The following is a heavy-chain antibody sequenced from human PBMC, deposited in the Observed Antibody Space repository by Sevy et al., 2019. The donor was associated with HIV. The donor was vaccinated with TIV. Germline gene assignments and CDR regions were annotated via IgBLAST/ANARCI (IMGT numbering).Heavy chain of an antibody. J-gene: IGHJ4*02. V-gene: IGHV3-23*01. CDR2: ISGRGGGT. Sequence: GGSLRLSCAASGFTFSSYAMSWVRQAPGKGLEWVSAISGRGGGTYYADSVKGRFTISRVNSKNTLYLQMNSLRAEDTAVYYCAKDSPEIHFDYWGQGTLVTVSS. CDR1: GFTFSSYA. CDR3: AKDSPEIHFDY.